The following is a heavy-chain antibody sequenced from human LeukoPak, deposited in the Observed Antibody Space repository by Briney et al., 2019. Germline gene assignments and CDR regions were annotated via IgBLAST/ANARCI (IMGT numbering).Heavy chain of an antibody. CDR2: ITPIFGTA. D-gene: IGHD2-21*01. J-gene: IGHJ5*02. V-gene: IGHV1-69*06. Sequence: SVKVSCKASGGTFSSYAISWVRQAPGQGLEWMGGITPIFGTANYAQKFQGRVTITADKSTSTAYMELSSLRSEDTAVYYCASIYMGDNWFDPWGQGTLVTVSS. CDR1: GGTFSSYA. CDR3: ASIYMGDNWFDP.